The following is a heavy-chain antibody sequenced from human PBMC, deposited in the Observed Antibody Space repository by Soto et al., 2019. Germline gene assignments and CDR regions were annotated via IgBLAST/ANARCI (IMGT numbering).Heavy chain of an antibody. J-gene: IGHJ4*02. CDR3: ATTEAAGTLLA. D-gene: IGHD6-13*01. V-gene: IGHV3-23*01. CDR1: GFTFSSYA. Sequence: EVQLLESGGGLVQPGGSLRLSCAASGFTFSSYAMSWVRQAPGKGLEWVSAISGSGGSTYYADSVKGRFTISRDNSKNTLYRQMNSLRAEDTAVYYCATTEAAGTLLAWGQGTLVTVSS. CDR2: ISGSGGST.